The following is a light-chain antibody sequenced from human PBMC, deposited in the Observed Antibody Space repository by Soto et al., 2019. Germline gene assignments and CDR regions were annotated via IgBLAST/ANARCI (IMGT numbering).Light chain of an antibody. J-gene: IGLJ2*01. V-gene: IGLV2-23*01. CDR1: SSDVGSYNL. Sequence: QPVLAQRAAGSGSPGQSMTISCTKTSSDVGSYNLVSWYQQHPGKAPKLMIYEGSKRPSGVSNRFSGSKSGNTASLTISGLQAEDEADYYCCSYAGSVVFGGGTQLTVL. CDR3: CSYAGSVV. CDR2: EGS.